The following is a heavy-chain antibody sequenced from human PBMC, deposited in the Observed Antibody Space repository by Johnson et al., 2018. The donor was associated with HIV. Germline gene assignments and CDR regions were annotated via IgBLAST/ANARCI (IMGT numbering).Heavy chain of an antibody. V-gene: IGHV3-53*01. CDR3: ARSLPGRGSYYAFDI. D-gene: IGHD1-26*01. CDR1: GFTVSSNY. CDR2: IYSGGST. Sequence: VQVVESGGGLIQPGGSLRLSCAASGFTVSSNYMSWVRQAPGKGLEWVSVIYSGGSTYYAASVKGRFTISRDNSKNTLYLQMNSLRAEDTAVYYCARSLPGRGSYYAFDIWGQGTMVTVSS. J-gene: IGHJ3*02.